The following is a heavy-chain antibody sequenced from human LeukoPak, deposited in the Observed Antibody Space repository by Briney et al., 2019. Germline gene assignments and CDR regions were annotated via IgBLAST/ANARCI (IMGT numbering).Heavy chain of an antibody. CDR3: ARTAGGPYYFDY. D-gene: IGHD3-16*01. J-gene: IGHJ4*02. CDR1: GGSISSSSCY. V-gene: IGHV4-39*01. CDR2: IYYSGST. Sequence: SETLSLTCTVSGGSISSSSCYWGWIRQPPGKGLGWIGSIYYSGSTYYNPSLKSRVTISVDTSKNQFSLKLSSVTAADTAVYYCARTAGGPYYFDYWGQGTLVTVSS.